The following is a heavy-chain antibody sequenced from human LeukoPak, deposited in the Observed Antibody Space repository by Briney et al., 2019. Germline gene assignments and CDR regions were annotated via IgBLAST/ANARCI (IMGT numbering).Heavy chain of an antibody. J-gene: IGHJ4*02. V-gene: IGHV4-39*01. CDR1: GGSLSSTTSY. CDR2: IYYSGST. CDR3: ARHGSTDYFDY. D-gene: IGHD2-2*03. Sequence: PSETLSLTCAVSGGSLSSTTSYWGWIRQPPGKGLEWIGRIYYSGSTFYNPSLKSRVTISVDTSKNQLSLRPSSVTAADTAVYYCARHGSTDYFDYWGQGTLVTVSS.